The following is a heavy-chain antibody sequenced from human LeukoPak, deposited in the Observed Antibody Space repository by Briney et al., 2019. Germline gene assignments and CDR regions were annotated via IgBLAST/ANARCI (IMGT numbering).Heavy chain of an antibody. V-gene: IGHV1-18*04. CDR2: ISAYNGNT. Sequence: GAPVKVSCKAFGYTFTSYGISWVRQAPGQGLEWMGWISAYNGNTNYAQKLQGRVTMTTDTSTSTAYMELRSLRSDDTAVYYCARDGDCSGGSCYSTGWFDPWGRGTLVTVSS. CDR3: ARDGDCSGGSCYSTGWFDP. J-gene: IGHJ5*02. CDR1: GYTFTSYG. D-gene: IGHD2-15*01.